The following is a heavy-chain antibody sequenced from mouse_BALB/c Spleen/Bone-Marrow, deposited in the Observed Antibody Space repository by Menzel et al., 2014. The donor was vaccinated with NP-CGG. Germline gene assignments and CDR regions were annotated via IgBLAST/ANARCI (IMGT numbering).Heavy chain of an antibody. CDR1: GFTFTDYY. J-gene: IGHJ4*01. V-gene: IGHV7-3*02. CDR3: ARFPVDY. Sequence: EVQLVESGGGLAQPGGSLRLSCTTSGFTFTDYYMSWVRQPPGKALEWLAFIRNKAYGYTTEYSASVRGRFTISRDNSQSILYLQMNTLRAEDSATYYCARFPVDYWGQGTSVTVSS. CDR2: IRNKAYGYTT.